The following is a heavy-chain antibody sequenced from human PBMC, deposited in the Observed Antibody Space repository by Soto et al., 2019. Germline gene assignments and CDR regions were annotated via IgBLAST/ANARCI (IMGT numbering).Heavy chain of an antibody. CDR1: GGTFSTST. CDR2: IIPILAVA. D-gene: IGHD5-12*01. V-gene: IGHV1-69*04. J-gene: IGHJ5*02. CDR3: ARDSPIGSTFSGYDAIDA. Sequence: QVQLVQSGAEVKKPGSSVKVSCKASGGTFSTSTFTWVRQAPGQGLEGMGRIIPILAVADYAQDFQARVMITADKSTTTVYMELSSLKSEDTAVYYCARDSPIGSTFSGYDAIDAWGQGTLVTVSS.